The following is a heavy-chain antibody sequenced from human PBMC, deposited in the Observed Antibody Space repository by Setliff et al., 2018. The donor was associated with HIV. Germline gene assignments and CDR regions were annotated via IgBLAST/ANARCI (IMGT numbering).Heavy chain of an antibody. V-gene: IGHV4-4*07. J-gene: IGHJ4*02. CDR2: VTVNGAT. D-gene: IGHD5-12*01. CDR3: ARLGAEDFSDYDWVDY. CDR1: GASISSQY. Sequence: PSETLSLTCIVSGASISSQYWSWIRQPAGKRLEWIGRVTVNGATEYNPSLKSRVTISVDTSKNQFSLNLNSVTAADTAVYYCARLGAEDFSDYDWVDYWGQGTLVTVSS.